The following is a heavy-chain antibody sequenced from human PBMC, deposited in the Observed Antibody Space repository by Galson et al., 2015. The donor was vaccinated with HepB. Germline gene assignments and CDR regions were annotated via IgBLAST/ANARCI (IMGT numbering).Heavy chain of an antibody. J-gene: IGHJ1*01. CDR3: ARDLVGGSYFHFQH. Sequence: SVKVSCKASGYTFTSYAMHWVRQAPGQRLEWMGWINAGNGNTKYSQKFQGRVTITRDTSASTAYMELRSLRSDDTAVYYCARDLVGGSYFHFQHWGQGTLVTASS. CDR2: INAGNGNT. CDR1: GYTFTSYA. D-gene: IGHD1-26*01. V-gene: IGHV1-3*01.